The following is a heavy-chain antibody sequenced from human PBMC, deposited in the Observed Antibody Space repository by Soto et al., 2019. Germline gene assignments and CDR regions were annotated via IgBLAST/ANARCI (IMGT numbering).Heavy chain of an antibody. J-gene: IGHJ6*03. D-gene: IGHD3-22*01. CDR3: AKDAPDSSSYWPYYYFYMNV. V-gene: IGHV3-23*01. CDR2: ISGSGGST. CDR1: GFTFSSYA. Sequence: GGSLRLSCAASGFTFSSYAMSWVRQAPGKGLEWVSAISGSGGSTYYADSVKGRFTISRDNSKNTLYLQMNSLRAEDTAVYYCAKDAPDSSSYWPYYYFYMNVWGKGTTVTVS.